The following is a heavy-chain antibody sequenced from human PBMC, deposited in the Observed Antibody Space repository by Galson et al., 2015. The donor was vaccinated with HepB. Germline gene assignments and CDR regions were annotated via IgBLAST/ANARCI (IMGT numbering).Heavy chain of an antibody. CDR1: GFTFSDYY. V-gene: IGHV3-11*06. CDR2: ISSSSSYT. Sequence: SLRLSCAASGFTFSDYYMSWIRQAPGKGLEWVSYISSSSSYTNYADSVKGRFTISRDNAKNSLYLQMNSLRAEDTAVYYCARGRWELLPDYWGQGTLVTVSS. J-gene: IGHJ4*02. D-gene: IGHD1-26*01. CDR3: ARGRWELLPDY.